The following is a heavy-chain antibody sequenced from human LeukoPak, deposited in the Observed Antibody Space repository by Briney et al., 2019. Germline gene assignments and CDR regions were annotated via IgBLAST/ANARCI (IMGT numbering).Heavy chain of an antibody. Sequence: SETLSLTCAVYGGSFSGYYWSWIRQPPGKGLEWIGEINHSGSTNYNPSLKSRVTISVDTSKNQFSLKLSSVTAADTAVYYCARGDFYDFWSGTHYYGMDVWGQGTTVTVPS. CDR3: ARGDFYDFWSGTHYYGMDV. CDR2: INHSGST. D-gene: IGHD3-3*01. CDR1: GGSFSGYY. V-gene: IGHV4-34*01. J-gene: IGHJ6*02.